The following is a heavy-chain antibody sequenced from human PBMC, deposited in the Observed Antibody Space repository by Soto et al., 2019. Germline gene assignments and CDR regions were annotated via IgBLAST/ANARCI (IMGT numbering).Heavy chain of an antibody. Sequence: GESLKISCKGSGYSVTSYWIGWVRQMPGKGMEWMGITYPGDSDTRYSTSFQGQVTISADKSISTAYLQWSSLKASDTARYYCARILSGSYDYWGQGTLVTVSS. V-gene: IGHV5-51*01. CDR1: GYSVTSYW. J-gene: IGHJ4*02. CDR3: ARILSGSYDY. CDR2: TYPGDSDT. D-gene: IGHD1-26*01.